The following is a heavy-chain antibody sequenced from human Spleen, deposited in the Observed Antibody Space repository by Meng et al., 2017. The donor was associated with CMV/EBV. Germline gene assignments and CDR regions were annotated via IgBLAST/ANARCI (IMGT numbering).Heavy chain of an antibody. CDR3: ARSGLNFDC. D-gene: IGHD3-22*01. J-gene: IGHJ4*02. V-gene: IGHV3-53*01. Sequence: GESLKISCAASGFTVSINYMIWVRQAPGKGLEWVSVIYRGGSTYYADSAKGRFTISRDNSKNTLNLQMNSLRAEDTAVYYCARSGLNFDCWGQGTLVTVSS. CDR1: GFTVSINY. CDR2: IYRGGST.